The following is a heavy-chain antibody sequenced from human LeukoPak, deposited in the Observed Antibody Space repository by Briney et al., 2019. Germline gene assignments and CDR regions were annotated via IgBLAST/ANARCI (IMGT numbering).Heavy chain of an antibody. CDR2: IGTAGDT. D-gene: IGHD3-10*01. CDR3: ARGHYYGSGFSYNWFDP. V-gene: IGHV3-13*01. CDR1: GFTFSSYG. J-gene: IGHJ5*02. Sequence: GGSLRLSCAASGFTFSSYGMHWVRQATGKGLEWVSAIGTAGDTYYPGSVKGRFTISRENAKNSLYLQMNSLRAGDTAVYYCARGHYYGSGFSYNWFDPWGQGTLVTVSS.